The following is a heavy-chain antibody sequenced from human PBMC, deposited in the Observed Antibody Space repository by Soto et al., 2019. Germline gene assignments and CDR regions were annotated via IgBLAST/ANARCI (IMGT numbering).Heavy chain of an antibody. J-gene: IGHJ4*02. Sequence: EVQLLESGGGLLQPGGSLRLSCAASGFTFNTYAMTWVRQAPGKGLEWVSEISGSGGSTYYADSVKGRFTISRDNSENALYLQMNSLRAEDTAVYYCARRGGGSSGPFDYWGQGTLVTVSS. CDR2: ISGSGGST. D-gene: IGHD6-25*01. CDR1: GFTFNTYA. CDR3: ARRGGGSSGPFDY. V-gene: IGHV3-23*01.